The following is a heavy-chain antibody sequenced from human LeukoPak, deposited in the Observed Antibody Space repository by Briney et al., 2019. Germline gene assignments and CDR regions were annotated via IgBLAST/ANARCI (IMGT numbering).Heavy chain of an antibody. CDR1: GGSISSSSYY. Sequence: SETLPLTCTVSGGSISSSSYYWGWIRQPAGKGLEWIGRIYTSGSTNYNPSLKSRVTMSVDTSKNQFSLKLSSVTAADTAVYYCARLDYYGSGSYYYYYYYMDVWGKGTTVTISS. D-gene: IGHD3-10*01. CDR2: IYTSGST. V-gene: IGHV4-61*02. J-gene: IGHJ6*03. CDR3: ARLDYYGSGSYYYYYYYMDV.